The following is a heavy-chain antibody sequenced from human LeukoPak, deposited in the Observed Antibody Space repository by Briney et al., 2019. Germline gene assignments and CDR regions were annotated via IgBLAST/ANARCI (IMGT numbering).Heavy chain of an antibody. CDR3: ARVLGYCSSTSCYEADYYYYYYMDV. D-gene: IGHD2-2*01. Sequence: PSETVSLTCTVSGGSISSYYWSWIRQPPGKGLEWIGYIYYSGSTNYNPSLKSRVTISVDTSKNQFSLKLSSVTAADTAVYYCARVLGYCSSTSCYEADYYYYYYMDVWGKGTTVTVSS. CDR1: GGSISSYY. V-gene: IGHV4-59*01. CDR2: IYYSGST. J-gene: IGHJ6*03.